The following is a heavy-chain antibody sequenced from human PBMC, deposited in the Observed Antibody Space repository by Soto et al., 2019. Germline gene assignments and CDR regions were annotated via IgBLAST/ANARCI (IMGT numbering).Heavy chain of an antibody. CDR3: ARLSGYYQAFDS. V-gene: IGHV4-59*08. D-gene: IGHD3-22*01. Sequence: SETLLLTCTVSGGYLRDYYWGWIRQSPGKGLEWIGYIYYTGTTKYNPSLKGRVTISVDSSKNQFSLKLDSVTAADTAVYYCARLSGYYQAFDSWGKGTMVIVSS. CDR1: GGYLRDYY. CDR2: IYYTGTT. J-gene: IGHJ4*02.